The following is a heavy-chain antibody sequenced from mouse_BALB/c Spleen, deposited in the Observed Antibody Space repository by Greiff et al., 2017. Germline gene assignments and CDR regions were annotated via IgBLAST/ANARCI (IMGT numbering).Heavy chain of an antibody. V-gene: IGHV1-4*01. D-gene: IGHD1-1*01. CDR2: INPSSGYT. CDR3: ARIYYYGSRGDYFDY. J-gene: IGHJ2*01. CDR1: GYTFTSYT. Sequence: VKVVESGAELARPGASVKMSCKASGYTFTSYTMHWVKQRPGQGLEWIGYINPSSGYTNYNQKFKDKATLTADKSSSTAYMQLSSLTSEDSAVYYCARIYYYGSRGDYFDYWGQGTTLTVSS.